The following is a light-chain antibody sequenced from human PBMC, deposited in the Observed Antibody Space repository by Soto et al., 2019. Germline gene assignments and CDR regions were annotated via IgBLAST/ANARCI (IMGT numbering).Light chain of an antibody. V-gene: IGLV1-44*01. CDR1: CSNIGSYS. CDR3: AAWDVSLNGWV. Sequence: QSVLTQPPSASGTPGQSVTISCSGTCSNIGSYSVHWYQQLPGAATKLLIYLNNPRPSGVPDRFSGSKSGASASLAISGLQFDDEADYYCAAWDVSLNGWVFGGGTKVTVL. J-gene: IGLJ3*02. CDR2: LNN.